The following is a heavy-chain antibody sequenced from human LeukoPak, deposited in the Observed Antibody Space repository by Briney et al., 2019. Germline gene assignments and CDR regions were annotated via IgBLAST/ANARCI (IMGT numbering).Heavy chain of an antibody. CDR3: AKDPVRVGYSDILTGYSTFDY. Sequence: PGGSLRLSCAASGFTFSSYGMHWVRQAPGKGLEWVAFIRYDGNNKYYADSVKGRFTISRDNSKNTLYLQMNSLRAEDTAVYYCAKDPVRVGYSDILTGYSTFDYWGQGTLVTVSS. CDR2: IRYDGNNK. CDR1: GFTFSSYG. V-gene: IGHV3-30*02. J-gene: IGHJ4*02. D-gene: IGHD3-9*01.